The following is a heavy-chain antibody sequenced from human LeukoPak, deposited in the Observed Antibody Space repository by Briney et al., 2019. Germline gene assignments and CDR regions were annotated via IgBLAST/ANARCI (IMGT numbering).Heavy chain of an antibody. Sequence: GGSLRLSCAASGFTFSSYAMSWVRQAPGKGLEWVSAISGSGGSTYYADSVKGRFTISRDNSKNTLYLQMNSLRAEDTAVYYCAKTTVTTSHYYYGMDVWGQGTTVNVSS. J-gene: IGHJ6*02. D-gene: IGHD4-17*01. CDR2: ISGSGGST. CDR1: GFTFSSYA. V-gene: IGHV3-23*01. CDR3: AKTTVTTSHYYYGMDV.